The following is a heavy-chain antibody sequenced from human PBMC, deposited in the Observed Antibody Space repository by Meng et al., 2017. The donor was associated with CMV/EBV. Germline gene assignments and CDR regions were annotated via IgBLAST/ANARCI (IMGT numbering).Heavy chain of an antibody. CDR2: INPSGGST. V-gene: IGHV1-46*01. J-gene: IGHJ6*02. Sequence: ASVKVSCKASGYTFTSYYMHWVRQAPGQGLEWMGIINPSGGSTSYAQKFQGRVTMTRDTSTSTVYMELSSLRSEDTAVYYCAREKAIIEDYGDPYYYGMDVWGQGTTVTVSS. D-gene: IGHD4-17*01. CDR3: AREKAIIEDYGDPYYYGMDV. CDR1: GYTFTSYY.